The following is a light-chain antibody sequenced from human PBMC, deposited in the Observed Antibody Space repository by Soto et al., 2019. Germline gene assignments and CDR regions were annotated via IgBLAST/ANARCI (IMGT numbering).Light chain of an antibody. Sequence: QSVLPQPPSASASLGASVTLICILSSGYSNYKVDWFQQRPGKGPRFVMRVGTGGIVGSKGDGIPDRFSVLGSGLNRYLTIKNIQEEDESDYHCGADHGSGSNFVLFGGGTKLTVL. CDR1: SGYSNYK. CDR3: GADHGSGSNFVL. V-gene: IGLV9-49*01. CDR2: VGTGGIVG. J-gene: IGLJ2*01.